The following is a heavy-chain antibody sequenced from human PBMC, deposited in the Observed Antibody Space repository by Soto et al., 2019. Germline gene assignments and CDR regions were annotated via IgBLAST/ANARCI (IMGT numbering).Heavy chain of an antibody. CDR3: ARTSAAGKYYDGMDV. CDR1: GYFFINYW. D-gene: IGHD6-13*01. V-gene: IGHV5-51*01. J-gene: IGHJ6*02. Sequence: GESLKISCMGSGYFFINYWIGWVRHMPGKGLEWMGIIYPGDSDTRYSPSFQGQVTISADKSNNTAYLQWGSLKASDTAIYYCARTSAAGKYYDGMDVWGQGTTVTVSS. CDR2: IYPGDSDT.